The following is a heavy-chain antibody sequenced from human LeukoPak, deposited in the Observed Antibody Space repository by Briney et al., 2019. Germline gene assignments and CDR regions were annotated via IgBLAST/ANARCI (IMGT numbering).Heavy chain of an antibody. J-gene: IGHJ4*02. D-gene: IGHD2/OR15-2a*01. V-gene: IGHV3-48*01. CDR2: ISSSSSTI. CDR1: GFTFSSYS. Sequence: HTGGSLRLSCAASGFTFSSYSMNWVRQAPGKGLGWVSYISSSSSTIYYADSVKGRFTISRDNAKNSLYLQMNSLRAEDTAVYYCARDLSRFTSVDRPYDYWGQGTLVTVSS. CDR3: ARDLSRFTSVDRPYDY.